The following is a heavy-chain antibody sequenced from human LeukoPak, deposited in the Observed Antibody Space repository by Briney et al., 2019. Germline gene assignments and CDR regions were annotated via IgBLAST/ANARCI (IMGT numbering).Heavy chain of an antibody. V-gene: IGHV3-21*01. CDR2: ISSSSSYI. J-gene: IGHJ4*02. CDR3: ASGRYCSGGSCYVGFDY. D-gene: IGHD2-15*01. CDR1: GFTFSSYS. Sequence: PAGSLRLSCAASGFTFSSYSMNWVRQAPGKGLEWVSSISSSSSYIYYADSVKGRFTISRDNAKNSLYPQMNSLRAEDTAVYYCASGRYCSGGSCYVGFDYWGQGTLVTVSS.